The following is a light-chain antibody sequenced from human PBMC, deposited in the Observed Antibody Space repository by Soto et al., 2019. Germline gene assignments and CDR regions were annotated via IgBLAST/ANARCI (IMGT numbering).Light chain of an antibody. CDR1: QGISNY. Sequence: DIQMTQSPSSLSASVGGRVTISCRASQGISNYLAWYQQKPGKAPKLLIYAASSLQSGVPSTFTGSGPGTEFTLTISSLQPEDFATYYCQQSYSLPPTWTVGQGTKGDIK. J-gene: IGKJ1*01. CDR3: QQSYSLPPTWT. CDR2: AAS. V-gene: IGKV1-39*01.